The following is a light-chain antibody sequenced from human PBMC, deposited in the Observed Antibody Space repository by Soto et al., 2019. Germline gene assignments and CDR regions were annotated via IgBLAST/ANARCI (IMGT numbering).Light chain of an antibody. J-gene: IGKJ3*01. V-gene: IGKV3-11*01. CDR3: QQRSNWPGIT. CDR2: DAS. Sequence: EIVLTQSPAILSLSPGERATLSCRASQSVSSYLAWYQQKPGQAPRLLIYDASNRATGIPARFSGSGSGTDFTLTISSLEPEDFAVYYCQQRSNWPGITFGPGTKVDIK. CDR1: QSVSSY.